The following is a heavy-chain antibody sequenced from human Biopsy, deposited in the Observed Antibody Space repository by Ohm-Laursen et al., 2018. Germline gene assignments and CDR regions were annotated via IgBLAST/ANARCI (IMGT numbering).Heavy chain of an antibody. J-gene: IGHJ1*01. D-gene: IGHD3-9*01. CDR1: TGTFNSYG. V-gene: IGHV1-69*04. CDR2: IIPILRTT. Sequence: GSSVKVSCKVPTGTFNSYGIIWVRQAPGQGLEWMGRIIPILRTTAYAQTFLGRVTVAADTSTSTATMELRSLRSDDTAVYYCATKLTGYFHHWGQGTLVIVSS. CDR3: ATKLTGYFHH.